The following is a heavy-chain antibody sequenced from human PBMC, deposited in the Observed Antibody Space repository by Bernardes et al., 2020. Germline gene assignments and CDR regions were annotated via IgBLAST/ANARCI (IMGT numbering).Heavy chain of an antibody. V-gene: IGHV3-11*01. CDR2: ISTSGSTI. CDR3: ARGQYCSGASCPRAFDY. D-gene: IGHD2-15*01. J-gene: IGHJ4*02. Sequence: GGSLRLSCAASGFTFSDYYMSCNRQAPGKGLVWVLYISTSGSTIYYADTVKGRFTISRDNAKKSLYVQMNSLRAEDTAVYFCARGQYCSGASCPRAFDYWGQGTLVTVSS. CDR1: GFTFSDYY.